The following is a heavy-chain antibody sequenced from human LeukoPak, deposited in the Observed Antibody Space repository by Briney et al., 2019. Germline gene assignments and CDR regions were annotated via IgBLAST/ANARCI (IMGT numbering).Heavy chain of an antibody. Sequence: ASMKVSCKASGYTFTDYFLHWVRRAPGQEFELMGWINPNSGATHYIQSFQGRVTMTRDTSLSIAYLQLNSLTSDDTAMYYCARAQYLTAPAGTFANSWGQGTPVTVSS. CDR2: INPNSGAT. J-gene: IGHJ4*02. CDR1: GYTFTDYF. V-gene: IGHV1-2*02. D-gene: IGHD6-13*01. CDR3: ARAQYLTAPAGTFANS.